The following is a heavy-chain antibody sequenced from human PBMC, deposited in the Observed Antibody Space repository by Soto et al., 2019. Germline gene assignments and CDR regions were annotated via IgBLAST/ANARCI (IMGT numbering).Heavy chain of an antibody. CDR3: ARVNTTLVDHFDC. CDR1: GFSVSGSS. CDR2: MHRGGST. J-gene: IGHJ4*02. D-gene: IGHD5-18*01. Sequence: GGSLRLSCVVSGFSVSGSSIFWVRQATGKGLEWVSLMHRGGSTDNADSVKGRFTTSRDESKNTLYLHMNGLRVEDTAVYYCARVNTTLVDHFDCWGQGTLVTVSS. V-gene: IGHV3-53*01.